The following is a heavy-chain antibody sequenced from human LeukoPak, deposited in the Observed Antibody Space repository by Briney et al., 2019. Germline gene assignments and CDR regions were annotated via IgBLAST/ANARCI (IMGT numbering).Heavy chain of an antibody. Sequence: QSGGSLRLSCAASGFSFSNCGMHWVRQAPGKGLEWVAVISYDGSKKYYADSAKGRFTISRDNSKNTLYLQMSGLRAEDTAVFYCASNPASTVVTTDYWGQGTLVTVSS. CDR1: GFSFSNCG. CDR3: ASNPASTVVTTDY. D-gene: IGHD4-23*01. J-gene: IGHJ4*02. V-gene: IGHV3-30*03. CDR2: ISYDGSKK.